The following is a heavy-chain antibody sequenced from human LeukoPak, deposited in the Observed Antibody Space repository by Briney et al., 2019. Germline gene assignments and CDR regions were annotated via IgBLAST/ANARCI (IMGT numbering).Heavy chain of an antibody. V-gene: IGHV3-66*01. CDR2: IYSGGST. CDR3: AKGKYYHILTGYYNVSPFDP. CDR1: EFSVGSNY. Sequence: GGSLRLSCAASEFSVGSNYMTWVRQAPGKGLEWVSLIYSGGSTYYADSVKGRFTISRDNSKNTLYLLMNSLRAEDTAVYYCAKGKYYHILTGYYNVSPFDPWGQGTLVTVSS. J-gene: IGHJ5*02. D-gene: IGHD3-9*01.